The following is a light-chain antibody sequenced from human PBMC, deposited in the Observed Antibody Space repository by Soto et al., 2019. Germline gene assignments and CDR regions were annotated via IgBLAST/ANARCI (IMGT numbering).Light chain of an antibody. CDR3: LQHYNYPRT. CDR2: DAS. J-gene: IGKJ1*01. CDR1: QGISND. V-gene: IGKV1-6*01. Sequence: AIQMTQSPSSLSASVGDRVTIACRASQGISNDLVWYQQKPGKAPNLLIYDASSLHTGVPSRFSGSGSGTDFTLTISSLQPEDFATYYCLQHYNYPRTFGQGTKVEIK.